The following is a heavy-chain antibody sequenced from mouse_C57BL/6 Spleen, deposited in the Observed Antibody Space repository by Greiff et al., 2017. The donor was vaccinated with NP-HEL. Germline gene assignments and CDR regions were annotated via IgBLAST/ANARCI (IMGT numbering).Heavy chain of an antibody. CDR1: GYTFTSYW. D-gene: IGHD4-1*01. V-gene: IGHV1-50*01. Sequence: QVQLQQSGAELVKPGASVKLSCKASGYTFTSYWMQWVKQRPGQGLEWIGEIDPSDSYTNYNQKFKGKATLTVDTSSSTAYMQLSSLTSEDSAVYYCARAAGTGGFDYWGQGTTLTVSS. CDR2: IDPSDSYT. J-gene: IGHJ2*01. CDR3: ARAAGTGGFDY.